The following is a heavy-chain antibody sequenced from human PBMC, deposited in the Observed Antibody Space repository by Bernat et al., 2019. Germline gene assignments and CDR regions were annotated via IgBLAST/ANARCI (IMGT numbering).Heavy chain of an antibody. CDR1: GGSISSSSYY. V-gene: IGHV4-39*01. J-gene: IGHJ3*02. D-gene: IGHD5-24*01. Sequence: QLQLQESGPGLVKPSETLSLTCTVSGGSISSSSYYWGWIRQPPGKGLEWIGSIYYSGSTYYNPSLKSRVTISVDTSKNQFSLKLSSVTAADTAVYYCARHLGIRWLQLRPNDAFDIWGQGTMVTVSS. CDR3: ARHLGIRWLQLRPNDAFDI. CDR2: IYYSGST.